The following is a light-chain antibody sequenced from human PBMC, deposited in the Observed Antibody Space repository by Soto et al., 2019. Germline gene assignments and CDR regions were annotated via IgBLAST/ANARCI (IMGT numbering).Light chain of an antibody. CDR1: RSNIGNNY. CDR2: KNY. J-gene: IGLJ1*01. CDR3: AAWDDSLSGLHV. Sequence: QSVLTQPPSASGTPGQRVTISCSGSRSNIGNNYVCWYQQGPGTAPKLLIYKNYQRPSGVPDRFSGAKAGTSASLAISGLRSEDEAEYYCAAWDDSLSGLHVFGTGTKLTVL. V-gene: IGLV1-47*01.